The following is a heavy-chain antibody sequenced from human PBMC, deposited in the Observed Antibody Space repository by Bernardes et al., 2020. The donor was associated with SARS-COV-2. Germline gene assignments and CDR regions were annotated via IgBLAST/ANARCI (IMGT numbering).Heavy chain of an antibody. CDR2: INQSGST. D-gene: IGHD1-26*01. V-gene: IGHV4-34*01. CDR1: GGSFSGYY. Sequence: SEALSLTCAVYGGSFSGYYWSWIRQPPGKGLEWIGEINQSGSTNYNPSLKSRVTISVDTSKNQFSLKLSSVTAADTAVYYCAREGAGSYYLGDAFDIWGQGTMVTVSS. J-gene: IGHJ3*02. CDR3: AREGAGSYYLGDAFDI.